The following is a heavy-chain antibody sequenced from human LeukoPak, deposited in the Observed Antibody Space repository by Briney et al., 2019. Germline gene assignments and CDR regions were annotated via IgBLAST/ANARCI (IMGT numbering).Heavy chain of an antibody. V-gene: IGHV4-39*01. Sequence: SETLSLTCTVSGGSINSRNNYWGWIRQPPGKGLEWIAIISDTGTTYYSPSLKSRLTISVDTSKNQFSLTLSSVTAADTAVYYCARRNYPYYFDYWGQGTLATVSS. J-gene: IGHJ4*02. CDR2: ISDTGTT. D-gene: IGHD1-7*01. CDR3: ARRNYPYYFDY. CDR1: GGSINSRNNY.